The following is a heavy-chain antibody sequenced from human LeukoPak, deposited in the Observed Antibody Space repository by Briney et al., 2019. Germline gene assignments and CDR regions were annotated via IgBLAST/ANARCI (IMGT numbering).Heavy chain of an antibody. J-gene: IGHJ3*02. V-gene: IGHV1-2*02. CDR3: ARGRIVEATYTFDI. Sequence: ASVKVSCKASGYTFTGYYVHWVRQAPGQGLEWMGWINPNSGDTNSAQKFRGRVTMTSDTSISTDYMELSRLRSDDTAVYYCARGRIVEATYTFDIWGQGTMVTVSS. CDR2: INPNSGDT. D-gene: IGHD6-25*01. CDR1: GYTFTGYY.